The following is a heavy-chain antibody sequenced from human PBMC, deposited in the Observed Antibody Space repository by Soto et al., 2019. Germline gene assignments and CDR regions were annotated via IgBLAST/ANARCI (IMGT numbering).Heavy chain of an antibody. Sequence: EVQLLESGGGLVQPGGSLRLSCAASGFTFSSYAMSWVRQAPGKGLEWVSAISGSGGSTYYADSGKGRFTISRDNSKNTLYLQMNSVGDKDTAVYYCAWEYYYGSSGYPYYFDCWGQGSLVTVSS. CDR2: ISGSGGST. CDR1: GFTFSSYA. D-gene: IGHD3-22*01. V-gene: IGHV3-23*01. CDR3: AWEYYYGSSGYPYYFDC. J-gene: IGHJ4*02.